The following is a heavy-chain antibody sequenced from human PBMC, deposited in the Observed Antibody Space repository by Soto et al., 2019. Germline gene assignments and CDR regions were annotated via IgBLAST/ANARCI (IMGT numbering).Heavy chain of an antibody. CDR2: ISGSGGST. CDR1: GFTFSSSA. CDR3: AKRYPRKNTISGVGLIFDY. D-gene: IGHD3-3*01. Sequence: GGTLRLSCTASGFTFSSSAMSWVRQEPGEGLEWVSGISGSGGSTYYTHSVKGRFTISRDNSKNKLYLQMNSLRAEDTAVYYCAKRYPRKNTISGVGLIFDYWGQGTLVTVSS. J-gene: IGHJ4*02. V-gene: IGHV3-23*01.